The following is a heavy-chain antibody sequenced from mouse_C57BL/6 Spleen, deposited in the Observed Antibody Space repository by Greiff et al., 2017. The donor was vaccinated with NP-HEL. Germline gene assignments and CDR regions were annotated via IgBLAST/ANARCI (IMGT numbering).Heavy chain of an antibody. Sequence: EVKLVESGEGLVKPGGSLKLSCAASGFTFSSYAMSWVRQTPEKRLEWVAYISSGGDYIYYADTVKGRFTISRDNARNTLYLQMSSLKSEDTAMYYCTRDHYGSSYEGYYAMDYWGQGTSVTVSS. CDR2: ISSGGDYI. J-gene: IGHJ4*01. V-gene: IGHV5-9-1*02. CDR3: TRDHYGSSYEGYYAMDY. CDR1: GFTFSSYA. D-gene: IGHD1-1*01.